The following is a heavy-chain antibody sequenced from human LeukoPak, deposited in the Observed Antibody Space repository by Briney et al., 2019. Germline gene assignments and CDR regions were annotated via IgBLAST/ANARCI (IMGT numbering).Heavy chain of an antibody. CDR2: INPSGGST. CDR3: ARNDASGLDY. Sequence: ASVKVSCKASGYTFTRYYMHWVRQAPGQGREWMGFINPSGGSTSYAQRFQGRVTMTRDTSTSTVYMELSSLRSEDTAVYYCARNDASGLDYWGQGTLVTVSS. V-gene: IGHV1-46*03. D-gene: IGHD3-10*01. CDR1: GYTFTRYY. J-gene: IGHJ4*02.